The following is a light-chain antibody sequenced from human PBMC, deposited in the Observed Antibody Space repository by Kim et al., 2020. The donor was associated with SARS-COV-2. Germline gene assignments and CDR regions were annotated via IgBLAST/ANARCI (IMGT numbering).Light chain of an antibody. Sequence: LSPAERATLSCRASQSVNSYLAWYQQKPGQAPRLLIYDASNRATGIPARFSGSGSGTDFTLTISSLEPEDFAVYYCQQRSNWPRDTFGQGTKLEI. CDR3: QQRSNWPRDT. J-gene: IGKJ2*01. V-gene: IGKV3-11*01. CDR2: DAS. CDR1: QSVNSY.